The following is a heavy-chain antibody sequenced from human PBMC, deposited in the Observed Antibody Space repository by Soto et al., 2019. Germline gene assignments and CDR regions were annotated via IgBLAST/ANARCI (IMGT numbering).Heavy chain of an antibody. J-gene: IGHJ4*02. CDR3: ARDYPVKRGYSYGLPGY. CDR2: IIPIFGTA. V-gene: IGHV1-69*13. Sequence: ASVKVSCKASGGTFSSYAISWVRQAPGQGLEWMGGIIPIFGTANYAQKFQGRVTITADESTSTAYMELSSLRSEDTAVYYCARDYPVKRGYSYGLPGYWGQGTLVTVSS. D-gene: IGHD5-18*01. CDR1: GGTFSSYA.